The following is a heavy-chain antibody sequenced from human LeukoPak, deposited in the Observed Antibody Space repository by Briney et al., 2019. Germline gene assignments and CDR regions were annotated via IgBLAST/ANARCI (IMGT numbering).Heavy chain of an antibody. V-gene: IGHV1-2*02. CDR2: INPNSGGT. CDR1: GYTFTGYY. J-gene: IGHJ6*03. D-gene: IGHD6-13*01. Sequence: ASVKVSCKASGYTFTGYYMRWVRQAPGQGLEWMGWINPNSGGTNYAQKFQGRVTMTRDTSISTAYMELSRLRSDDTAVYYCARDPVAAAGTRLYYYYYMDVWGKGTTVTVSS. CDR3: ARDPVAAAGTRLYYYYYMDV.